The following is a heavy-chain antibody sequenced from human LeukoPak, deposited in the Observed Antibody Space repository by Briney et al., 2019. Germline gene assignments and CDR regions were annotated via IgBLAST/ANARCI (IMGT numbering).Heavy chain of an antibody. CDR1: GYSFTGYY. CDR3: ARDRNNYYDSSGYYFAFDI. D-gene: IGHD3-22*01. CDR2: INPHSGGT. V-gene: IGHV1-2*02. J-gene: IGHJ3*02. Sequence: ASVKVSCKASGYSFTGYYMHWVRQAPGQGLEWMGWINPHSGGTSYAQKFEGRVTLTTDTSTSTAYMELRSLRSDDTAVYYCARDRNNYYDSSGYYFAFDIWGQGTMVTVSS.